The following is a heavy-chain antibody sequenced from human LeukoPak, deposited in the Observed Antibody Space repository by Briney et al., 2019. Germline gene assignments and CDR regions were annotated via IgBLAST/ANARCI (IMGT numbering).Heavy chain of an antibody. D-gene: IGHD2-15*01. CDR2: ISGSGGST. Sequence: PGGSLRLSCAASGFTFSSYAMSWVRQAPGKGLEWVSAISGSGGSTYYADSVKGRFTISRDNSKNTLYLQMSSLRAEDTAVYYRAKHTTDGGADDYWGQGTLVTVSS. V-gene: IGHV3-23*01. J-gene: IGHJ4*02. CDR3: AKHTTDGGADDY. CDR1: GFTFSSYA.